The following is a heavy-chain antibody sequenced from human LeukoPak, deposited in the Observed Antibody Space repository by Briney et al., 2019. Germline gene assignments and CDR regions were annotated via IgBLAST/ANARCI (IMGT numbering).Heavy chain of an antibody. CDR2: IKQDGSEK. D-gene: IGHD3-22*01. CDR3: AREMDYYASGPSDY. V-gene: IGHV3-7*01. J-gene: IGHJ4*02. CDR1: GFTFITYW. Sequence: GGSLRLSCTASGFTFITYWMSWVRQAPGKGLEWVANIKQDGSEKYYVDSVKGRFTISRDNAKNSLYLQMNSLRAEDTAIYYCAREMDYYASGPSDYWGQGTLVTVSS.